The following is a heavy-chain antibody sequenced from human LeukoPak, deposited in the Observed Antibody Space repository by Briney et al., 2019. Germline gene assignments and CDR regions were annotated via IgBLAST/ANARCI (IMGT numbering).Heavy chain of an antibody. D-gene: IGHD3-3*01. CDR3: AKDGPLRFLEWLQYFDY. CDR2: ISGSGGST. J-gene: IGHJ4*02. V-gene: IGHV3-23*01. CDR1: GFTFSSYA. Sequence: PGGSLRLSCAASGFTFSSYAMSWVRQAPGEGLEWVSVISGSGGSTYYADSVKGRFTISRDNSKNTLYLQMNSLRAEDTAVYYCAKDGPLRFLEWLQYFDYWGQGTLVTVSS.